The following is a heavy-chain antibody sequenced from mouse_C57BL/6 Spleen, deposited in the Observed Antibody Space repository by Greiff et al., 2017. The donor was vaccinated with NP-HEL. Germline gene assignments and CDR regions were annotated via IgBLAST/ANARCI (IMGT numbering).Heavy chain of an antibody. CDR1: GYTFTSYW. Sequence: QVQLKQPGAELVKPGASVKLSCKASGYTFTSYWMHWVKQRPGQGLEWIGMIHPNSGSTNYNEKFKSKATLTVDKSSSTAYMQLSSLTSEDSAVYYCAREGGNYVGYYAMDYWGQGTSGTVSS. J-gene: IGHJ4*01. CDR2: IHPNSGST. V-gene: IGHV1-64*01. CDR3: AREGGNYVGYYAMDY. D-gene: IGHD2-1*01.